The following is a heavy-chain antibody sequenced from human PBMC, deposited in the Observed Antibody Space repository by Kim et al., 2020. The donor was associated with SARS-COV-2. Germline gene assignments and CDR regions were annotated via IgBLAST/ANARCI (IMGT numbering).Heavy chain of an antibody. CDR1: GGSISSSSYY. J-gene: IGHJ4*02. CDR2: IYYSGST. D-gene: IGHD6-13*01. Sequence: SETLSLTCTVSGGSISSSSYYWGWIRQPPGKGLEWIGSIYYSGSTYYNPSLKSRVTISVDTSKNQFSLKLSSVTAADTAVYYCARDTKEAAAGIFDYWGQGTLVTVSS. V-gene: IGHV4-39*07. CDR3: ARDTKEAAAGIFDY.